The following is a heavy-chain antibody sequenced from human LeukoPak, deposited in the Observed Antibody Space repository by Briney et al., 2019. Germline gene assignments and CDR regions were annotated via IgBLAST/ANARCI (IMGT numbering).Heavy chain of an antibody. V-gene: IGHV4-59*01. CDR3: ARYGPRGYFDY. CDR2: IYYSGST. CDR1: GGSISSYY. Sequence: SETLSLTCTVPGGSISSYYWSWIRQPPGKGLEWIGYIYYSGSTNYNPSLKSRVTISVDTSKNQFSLKLSSVTAADTAVYYCARYGPRGYFDYWGQGTLVTVSS. J-gene: IGHJ4*02. D-gene: IGHD3-10*01.